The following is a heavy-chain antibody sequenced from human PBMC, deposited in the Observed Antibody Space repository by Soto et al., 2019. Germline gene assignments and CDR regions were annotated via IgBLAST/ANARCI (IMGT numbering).Heavy chain of an antibody. J-gene: IGHJ4*02. CDR1: GGSVSSGSYY. CDR3: AREGFLEWLPLDY. Sequence: SETLSLTCTVSGGSVSSGSYYWSWIRQPPGKGLEWIGYIYYSGSTNYNPSLKSRVTISVDTSKNQFSLKLSSVTAADTAVYYCAREGFLEWLPLDYWGQGTLVTVSS. CDR2: IYYSGST. D-gene: IGHD3-3*01. V-gene: IGHV4-61*01.